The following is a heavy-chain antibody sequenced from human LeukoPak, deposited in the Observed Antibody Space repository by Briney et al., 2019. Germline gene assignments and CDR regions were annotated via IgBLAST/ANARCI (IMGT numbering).Heavy chain of an antibody. CDR2: ISSSSYI. V-gene: IGHV3-21*01. Sequence: PGGSLRLSCAASGFTFSSYSMNWVRQAPGKGLEWVSSISSSSYIYYADSVKGRFTISRDNAKNSLYLQMNSPRAEDTAVYYCARDGPPYCSGGSCYSDFGIWGQGTMVTVSS. CDR3: ARDGPPYCSGGSCYSDFGI. D-gene: IGHD2-15*01. J-gene: IGHJ3*02. CDR1: GFTFSSYS.